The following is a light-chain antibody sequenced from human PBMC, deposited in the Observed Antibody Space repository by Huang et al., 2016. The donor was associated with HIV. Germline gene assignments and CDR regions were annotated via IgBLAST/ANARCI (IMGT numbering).Light chain of an antibody. CDR2: DAS. CDR1: QGIGNS. J-gene: IGKJ2*01. V-gene: IGKV1-NL1*01. Sequence: DIQMTQSPSSLTASVGDRVTISCRASQGIGNSLAWYQQKPGKAPNLLLYDASRLESGVPSRFSGSVSGTDYSLTISRLQPEDFATYYCQQYYNTPYTFGQGTKLEIK. CDR3: QQYYNTPYT.